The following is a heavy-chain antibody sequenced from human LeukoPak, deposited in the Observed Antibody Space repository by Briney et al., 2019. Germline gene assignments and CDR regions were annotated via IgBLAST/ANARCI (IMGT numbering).Heavy chain of an antibody. CDR2: IIPILGIA. J-gene: IGHJ4*02. D-gene: IGHD1-1*01. Sequence: SVKVSCKASGGTFSSYAISWVRQAPGQGLEWMGRIIPILGIANYAQKFQGRVTITADKSTSTAYMELSSLRASDTAMYYCARRLKISQGGTTDYWGQGTLVTVSS. V-gene: IGHV1-69*04. CDR3: ARRLKISQGGTTDY. CDR1: GGTFSSYA.